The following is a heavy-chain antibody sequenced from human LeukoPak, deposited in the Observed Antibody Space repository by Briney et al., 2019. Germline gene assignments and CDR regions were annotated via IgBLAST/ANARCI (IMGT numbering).Heavy chain of an antibody. D-gene: IGHD1-26*01. J-gene: IGHJ3*02. CDR3: ARVLGLSYYDAFDI. CDR2: ISSSSSTI. CDR1: GFTFSSYS. V-gene: IGHV3-48*01. Sequence: GGSLRLSCAASGFTFSSYSMNWVRQAPGKGLEWVSYISSSSSTIYYADSVKGRFTISRDNAKNSLYLQMNSLRAEDTAVYYCARVLGLSYYDAFDIWGQGTMVTVSS.